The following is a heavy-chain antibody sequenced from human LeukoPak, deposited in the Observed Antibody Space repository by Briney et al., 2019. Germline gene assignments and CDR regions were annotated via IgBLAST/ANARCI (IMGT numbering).Heavy chain of an antibody. D-gene: IGHD3-16*01. J-gene: IGHJ4*02. Sequence: VGSLRLSRAASRFTVRSNYLSWGRQVPGKRLEWVSVIYSVGTISYADSVKGRFTISRDNSENTLYLQMNSLRVDDTAVYYCAREVGGGASGQWGQGTLVTVSS. V-gene: IGHV3-66*01. CDR3: AREVGGGASGQ. CDR1: RFTVRSNY. CDR2: IYSVGTI.